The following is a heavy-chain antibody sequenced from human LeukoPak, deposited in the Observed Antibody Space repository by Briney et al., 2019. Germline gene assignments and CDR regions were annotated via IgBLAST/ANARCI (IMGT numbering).Heavy chain of an antibody. J-gene: IGHJ4*02. D-gene: IGHD3-10*01. CDR2: INPNSGGT. Sequence: AASVKVSCKPSGYSFTGYYMHWVRQAPGQGLEWMGSINPNSGGTNYAQKFQDRVTMTRDTSISAAYMELSRLRSDDTAVYYCARDLEVRGVLYYFDYWGQGTLVTVSS. V-gene: IGHV1-2*02. CDR3: ARDLEVRGVLYYFDY. CDR1: GYSFTGYY.